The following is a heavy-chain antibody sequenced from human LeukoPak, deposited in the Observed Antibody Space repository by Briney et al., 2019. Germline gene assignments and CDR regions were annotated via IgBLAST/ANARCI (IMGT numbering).Heavy chain of an antibody. D-gene: IGHD1-20*01. V-gene: IGHV4-59*01. CDR2: IFYIGTT. J-gene: IGHJ4*02. Sequence: SETLSLTCTVSGGSISRYYWSWIRQPPGKGLEWIGFIFYIGTTNYNPSLKSRVTMSLDTSKNQFSLSLSSVTAADTAVYYCAGSSVGITDLITVDFDYWGQGILVSVSS. CDR3: AGSSVGITDLITVDFDY. CDR1: GGSISRYY.